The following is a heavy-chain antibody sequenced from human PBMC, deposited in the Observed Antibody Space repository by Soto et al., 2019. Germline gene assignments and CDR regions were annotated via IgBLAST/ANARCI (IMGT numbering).Heavy chain of an antibody. J-gene: IGHJ4*02. D-gene: IGHD6-13*01. V-gene: IGHV3-53*01. CDR1: GFSVSDNF. CDR2: IYSDGAT. Sequence: GGSLRLSCVASGFSVSDNFMNWVRQAPGKGLEWVSVIYSDGATYYADSVEGRFTISRDNSMNTLYLQMNSLRAEDTAVYYCARAGGIAAAGTIDYWGQGTLVTVSS. CDR3: ARAGGIAAAGTIDY.